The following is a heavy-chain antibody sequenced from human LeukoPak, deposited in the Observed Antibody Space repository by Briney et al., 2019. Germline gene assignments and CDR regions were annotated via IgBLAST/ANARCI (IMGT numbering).Heavy chain of an antibody. J-gene: IGHJ4*02. V-gene: IGHV4-59*01. CDR2: IYYTGST. CDR3: ARQQLSQLYYFDN. Sequence: SQTLSLTRTVSGGSLRRYYCSTMAQPPGKGLEWIGYIYYTGSTNYNPSLKSRVTISVDTSKNQFSLKLSSVTAADTAVYYCARQQLSQLYYFDNWGQGTLVTVSS. CDR1: GGSLRRYY. D-gene: IGHD6-13*01.